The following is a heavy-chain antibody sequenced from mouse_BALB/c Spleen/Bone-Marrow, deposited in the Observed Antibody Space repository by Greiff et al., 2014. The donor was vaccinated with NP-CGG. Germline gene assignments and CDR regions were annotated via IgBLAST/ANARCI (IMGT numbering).Heavy chain of an antibody. CDR3: ARGNYGSSYGMDY. J-gene: IGHJ4*01. Sequence: EVQLVESGAELVRPGALVKLSCKASGFNIKDYYMHWVKQRPEQGLEWIGWIDPENGNTIYDPKFQGKARVTADTSSNTAYLQLFILTSEVTAVHYCARGNYGSSYGMDYWGQGTSVTASS. CDR1: GFNIKDYY. CDR2: IDPENGNT. V-gene: IGHV14-1*02. D-gene: IGHD1-1*01.